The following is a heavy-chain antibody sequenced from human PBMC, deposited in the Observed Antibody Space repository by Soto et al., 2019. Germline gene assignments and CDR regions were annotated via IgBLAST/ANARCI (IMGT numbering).Heavy chain of an antibody. D-gene: IGHD3-22*01. CDR2: IDPNSGGA. CDR1: GHTFTGNY. V-gene: IGHV1-2*02. Sequence: QVQLVQSGAEVKKPGASVKVSCKASGHTFTGNYIHWVRQAPGHGLEWMGYIDPNSGGANYAQKFQGRVTMTRDTAIGTVFMELSRLTSDDTAFYYCSRHLALGDIDSRSSYYFEYWGQGTLVTVSS. CDR3: SRHLALGDIDSRSSYYFEY. J-gene: IGHJ4*02.